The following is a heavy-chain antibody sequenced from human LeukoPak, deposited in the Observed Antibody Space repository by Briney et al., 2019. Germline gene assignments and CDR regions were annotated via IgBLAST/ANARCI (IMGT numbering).Heavy chain of an antibody. J-gene: IGHJ6*03. CDR1: GDSVSSNSAA. V-gene: IGHV6-1*01. D-gene: IGHD3-3*01. CDR3: ARVETRYYDFWSGYNNYYYYYMDV. CDR2: TYYRSKLYN. Sequence: SQTLSLTCAISGDSVSSNSAAWNWIRQSPSRGLEWLGRTYYRSKLYNDYAVSVKSRITINPDTSKNQFSLQLNSVTPEDTAVYYCARVETRYYDFWSGYNNYYYYYMDVWGKGTTVTVSS.